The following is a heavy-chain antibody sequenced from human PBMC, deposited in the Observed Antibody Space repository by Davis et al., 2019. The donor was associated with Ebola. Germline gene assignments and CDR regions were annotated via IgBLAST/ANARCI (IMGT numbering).Heavy chain of an antibody. J-gene: IGHJ4*02. CDR2: ISESSTTI. Sequence: PGGSLRLSCAASAFTFSNYEMNWIRQAPGKGLEWVSYISESSTTIYYADSVRGRFTISRDNARNSLFLQMHSLRAEDTAVYYCARKRPGTTWFDYWGQGTLVTVSS. D-gene: IGHD1-1*01. V-gene: IGHV3-48*03. CDR3: ARKRPGTTWFDY. CDR1: AFTFSNYE.